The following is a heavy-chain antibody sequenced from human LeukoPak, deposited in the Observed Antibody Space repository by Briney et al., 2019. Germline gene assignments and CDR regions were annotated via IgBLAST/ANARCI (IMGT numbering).Heavy chain of an antibody. V-gene: IGHV4-39*01. CDR1: GGSISSSSHY. CDR3: ARHKSGTIFGVVKGGYNWFDP. D-gene: IGHD3-3*01. J-gene: IGHJ5*02. CDR2: VST. Sequence: PSETLSLTCTVSGGSISSSSHYWGWIRQPLGKGLEWIGVSTYYNPSLKNRVTISRDTSKNQFSLKLSSVTAADTAVYYCARHKSGTIFGVVKGGYNWFDPWGQGTLVTVSS.